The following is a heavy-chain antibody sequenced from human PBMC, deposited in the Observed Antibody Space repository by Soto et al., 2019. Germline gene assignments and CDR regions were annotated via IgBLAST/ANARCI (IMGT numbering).Heavy chain of an antibody. CDR1: GYTFTNYG. D-gene: IGHD5-18*01. J-gene: IGHJ6*02. Sequence: ASVKVSCKASGYTFTNYGITWVRQAPGQGLEWMGWISAYNGDTHYTQRLRGRVTMTRDTSTSTVYMELSSLRSEDTAVYYCARELTPSTAAPHYGMDVWGQGTTVTVSS. V-gene: IGHV1-18*01. CDR2: ISAYNGDT. CDR3: ARELTPSTAAPHYGMDV.